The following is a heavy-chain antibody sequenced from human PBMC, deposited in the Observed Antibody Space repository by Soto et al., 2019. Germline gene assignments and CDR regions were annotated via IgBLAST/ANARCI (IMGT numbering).Heavy chain of an antibody. Sequence: GASVKVSCKASGYTFTSYGISWVRQAPGQGLEWMGWISAYNGNTNYAQKLQGRVTMTTDTSTSTAYMELRSLRSDDTAVYYCARTYYYGSGNYFFDYWGQGALVTVSS. J-gene: IGHJ4*02. V-gene: IGHV1-18*01. CDR1: GYTFTSYG. D-gene: IGHD3-10*01. CDR2: ISAYNGNT. CDR3: ARTYYYGSGNYFFDY.